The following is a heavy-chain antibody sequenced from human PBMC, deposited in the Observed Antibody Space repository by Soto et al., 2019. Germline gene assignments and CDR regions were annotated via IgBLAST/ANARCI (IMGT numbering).Heavy chain of an antibody. V-gene: IGHV4-31*03. CDR2: IYYSGST. CDR1: GGSISSGGYY. J-gene: IGHJ4*02. Sequence: PSETLSLTCTVSGGSISSGGYYWSWIRQHPGKGLEWIGYIYYSGSTYYNPSLKSRVTISVDTSKNQFSLKLSSVTAADTAVYYCARSGPVIDDYGDDQYYFDYWGQGTLVTVSS. CDR3: ARSGPVIDDYGDDQYYFDY. D-gene: IGHD4-17*01.